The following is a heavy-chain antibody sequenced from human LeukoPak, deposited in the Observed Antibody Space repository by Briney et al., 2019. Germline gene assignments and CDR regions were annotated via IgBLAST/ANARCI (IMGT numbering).Heavy chain of an antibody. J-gene: IGHJ4*02. V-gene: IGHV3-64*01. D-gene: IGHD3-10*01. CDR1: GFTFSSYA. Sequence: QPGGSLRLSCAASGFTFSSYAMHWVRQAPGKGLEYVSAISSNGGSTYYANSVKGRFTISRDNSKNTLYLQMGSLRAEDMAVYYCARWEYYYGSGSYYAAGYFDYWGQGTLVTVSS. CDR2: ISSNGGST. CDR3: ARWEYYYGSGSYYAAGYFDY.